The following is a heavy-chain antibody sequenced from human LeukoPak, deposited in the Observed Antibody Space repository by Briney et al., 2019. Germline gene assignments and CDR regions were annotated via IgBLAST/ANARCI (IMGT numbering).Heavy chain of an antibody. V-gene: IGHV3-30*03. CDR1: GFTFSSYG. CDR2: ISYDGPNK. D-gene: IGHD4-11*01. Sequence: GGSLRLFCGASGFTFSSYGMHWVRQAPGKGLEWVAVISYDGPNKYYADSVKGRFTISRDNAKNSLYLQMNSLRAEDTAVYYCVRGVPKTSYYYYYMDVWGKGTTVTVSS. CDR3: VRGVPKTSYYYYYMDV. J-gene: IGHJ6*03.